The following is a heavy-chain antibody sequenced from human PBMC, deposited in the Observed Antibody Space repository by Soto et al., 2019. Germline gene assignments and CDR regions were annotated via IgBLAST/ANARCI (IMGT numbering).Heavy chain of an antibody. CDR1: GFIFSNYG. Sequence: QVQLVESGGGVVQPGRSLRLSCAASGFIFSNYGMHWVRQAPGKGLEWVAVIWYDGSNKYYGDSVKGRFTISRDNSKNTLYLQMNSLRAEDTAAYYCARDPDVDYVGHWGQGTLVTVSS. V-gene: IGHV3-33*01. CDR2: IWYDGSNK. CDR3: ARDPDVDYVGH. D-gene: IGHD4-17*01. J-gene: IGHJ4*02.